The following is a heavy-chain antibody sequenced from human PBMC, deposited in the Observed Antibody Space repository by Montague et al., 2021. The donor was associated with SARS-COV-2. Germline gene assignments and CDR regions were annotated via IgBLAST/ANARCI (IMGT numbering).Heavy chain of an antibody. D-gene: IGHD6-13*01. V-gene: IGHV4-59*12. CDR1: GGSISSYY. J-gene: IGHJ6*02. CDR3: ARVGRQQLVRLSGMDV. CDR2: IYYSGST. Sequence: SETPSLTCTVSGGSISSYYWSWIQQPPGKGLEWIGYIYYSGSTNXNPSLKSRVTISVDTSKNQFSLKLSSVTAADTAVYYCARVGRQQLVRLSGMDVWGQGTTVTVSS.